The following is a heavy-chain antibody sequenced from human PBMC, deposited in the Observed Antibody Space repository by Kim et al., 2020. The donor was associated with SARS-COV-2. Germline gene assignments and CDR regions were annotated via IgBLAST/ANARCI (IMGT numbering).Heavy chain of an antibody. D-gene: IGHD4-17*01. CDR2: IYPGDSDT. J-gene: IGHJ3*02. CDR3: ARPPHYGDYYLDAFDI. Sequence: GESLKISCKGSGYSFTSYWIGWVRQMPGKGLEWMGIIYPGDSDTRYSPSFQGQVTISADKSISTAYLQWSSLKASDTAMYYCARPPHYGDYYLDAFDIWGQGTMVTVSS. V-gene: IGHV5-51*01. CDR1: GYSFTSYW.